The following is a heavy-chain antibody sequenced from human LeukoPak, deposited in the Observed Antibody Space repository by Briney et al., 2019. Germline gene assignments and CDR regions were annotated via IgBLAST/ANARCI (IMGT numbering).Heavy chain of an antibody. J-gene: IGHJ3*02. CDR1: GFTFSSYG. D-gene: IGHD6-19*01. V-gene: IGHV3-30*18. CDR3: AKMYSSGWYEDAFDI. CDR2: ISYDGSNK. Sequence: GGSLRLSCAASGFTFSSYGMHWVRQAPGKGLEWVAVISYDGSNKYYADSVKGRFTISRDNSKNTLYLQMNSLRAEDTAVYYCAKMYSSGWYEDAFDIWGQGTMVTVSS.